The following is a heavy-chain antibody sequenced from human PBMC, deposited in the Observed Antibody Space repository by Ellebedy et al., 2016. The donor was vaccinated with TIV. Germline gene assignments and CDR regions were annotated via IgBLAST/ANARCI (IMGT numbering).Heavy chain of an antibody. V-gene: IGHV3-11*01. D-gene: IGHD6-13*01. Sequence: PGGSLRLSCAASGFTFSGYYMSWFRQAPGKGPEWVSYISYSGDVIYYADSVKGRFTTSRDNAGNSVYLQMNSLRAEDTAVYYCARLGVIGAAGAGDSWGQGTLVIVSS. J-gene: IGHJ4*02. CDR1: GFTFSGYY. CDR2: ISYSGDVI. CDR3: ARLGVIGAAGAGDS.